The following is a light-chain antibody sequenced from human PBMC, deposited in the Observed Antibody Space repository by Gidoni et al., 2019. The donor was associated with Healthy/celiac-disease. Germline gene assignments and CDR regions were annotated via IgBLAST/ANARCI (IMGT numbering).Light chain of an antibody. V-gene: IGKV1-39*01. CDR1: QSISSF. J-gene: IGKJ1*01. CDR2: AAS. Sequence: DIQMTQSPSSLSASVGDRVTITCRASQSISSFLHWYQQKPGKAPKLLIYAASSLQSGVPSRFSGSGSGTDFTLTISSRQPEDFATYYCQQSYSTPPWTFGQGTKVEIK. CDR3: QQSYSTPPWT.